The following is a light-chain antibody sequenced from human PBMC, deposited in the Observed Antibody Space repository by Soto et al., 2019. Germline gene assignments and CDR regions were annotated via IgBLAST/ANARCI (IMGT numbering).Light chain of an antibody. J-gene: IGKJ4*01. CDR3: QKYNSVPLT. CDR1: QTISSY. Sequence: DIQMTQSPSSLSASVGDRVTITCRASQTISSYLNWYQQKPGKAPKLLIYAACNLQSGVPSRFSGSGSGTEFTLTISSLQPEDVATYYCQKYNSVPLTLGGGTKVDIK. V-gene: IGKV1-39*01. CDR2: AAC.